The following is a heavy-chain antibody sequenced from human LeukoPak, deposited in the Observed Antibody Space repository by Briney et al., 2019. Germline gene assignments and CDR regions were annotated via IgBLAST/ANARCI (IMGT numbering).Heavy chain of an antibody. CDR1: GDSVSSNSAA. CDR3: AGESQQWLGNWFDP. V-gene: IGHV6-1*01. D-gene: IGHD6-19*01. Sequence: SQTLSLTCAISGDSVSSNSAAWNWIRQSPSRGLEWLGRTYYRSQWYYDYAVSVKSRVTINPDTSKNQFSLQLNSVTPEDTAVYFCAGESQQWLGNWFDPWGQGTLVTVSS. J-gene: IGHJ5*02. CDR2: TYYRSQWYY.